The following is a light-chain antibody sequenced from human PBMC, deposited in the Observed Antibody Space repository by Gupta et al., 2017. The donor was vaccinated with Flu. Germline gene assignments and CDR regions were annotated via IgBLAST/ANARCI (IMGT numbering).Light chain of an antibody. CDR2: DAS. CDR1: DNIAKY. CDR3: QQHADALFT. Sequence: DIQMTQSPASLSASVGDRVTITCQASDNIAKYVNWYQQKPGKAPKLLIYDASNSQTGVPSRFTGSGSGTHFTFIISSLQPDDIATYYCQQHADALFTFGQGTKVEIK. V-gene: IGKV1-33*01. J-gene: IGKJ2*01.